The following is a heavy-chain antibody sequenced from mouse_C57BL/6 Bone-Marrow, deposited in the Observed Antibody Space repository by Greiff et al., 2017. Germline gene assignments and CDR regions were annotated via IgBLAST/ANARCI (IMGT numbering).Heavy chain of an antibody. CDR1: GFSLTSYG. D-gene: IGHD1-1*01. V-gene: IGHV2-2*01. CDR2: IWSGGST. J-gene: IGHJ1*03. Sequence: VQLKESGLGLVQPSQSLSITCTVSGFSLTSYGVHWVRQSPGKGLEWLGVIWSGGSTDYNAAFISRLSISKDNSKSQVFFKMNSLQADDTAIYYCARKGYGSSCWYFDVWGTGTTVTVSS. CDR3: ARKGYGSSCWYFDV.